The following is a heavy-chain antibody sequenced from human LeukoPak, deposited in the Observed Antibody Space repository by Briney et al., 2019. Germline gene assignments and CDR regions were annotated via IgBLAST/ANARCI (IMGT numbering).Heavy chain of an antibody. V-gene: IGHV3-53*01. CDR3: ARDQEGRSCSGRYCSVGCSFDL. D-gene: IGHD2-15*01. Sequence: RGSLRVSCAAARLIVSNNYMNWVRLAPGKGLEWVSIIYSGGRTHYADSVRGGFTVSRDNSKNTVYLQIKSLRGEDTGVCYVARDQEGRSCSGRYCSVGCSFDLWGRGTVLSVFS. CDR2: IYSGGRT. J-gene: IGHJ2*01. CDR1: RLIVSNNY.